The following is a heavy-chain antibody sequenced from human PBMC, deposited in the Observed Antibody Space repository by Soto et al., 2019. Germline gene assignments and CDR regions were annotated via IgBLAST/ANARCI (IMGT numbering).Heavy chain of an antibody. D-gene: IGHD1-26*01. CDR2: INGDSGKP. CDR3: GRGACTSKNYALGMDV. Sequence: QAQLVQSGPEVQKPGASMKVSCKASAFNLRSYSIHWVRQAPGQRLEWMGQINGDSGKPRYSHRCEGRVTFKRDNDANTATLGLHSLRPEDTAVYYWGRGACTSKNYALGMDVWGQGTAVSVSS. J-gene: IGHJ6*02. V-gene: IGHV1-3*01. CDR1: AFNLRSYS.